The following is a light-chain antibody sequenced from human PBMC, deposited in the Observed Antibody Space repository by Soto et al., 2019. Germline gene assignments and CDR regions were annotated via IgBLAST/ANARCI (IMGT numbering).Light chain of an antibody. Sequence: DLQMTQSPSSLSASVEDRVIITCRASQSISNHLNWYQQKPGKAPNLLIFAASSLQSGVPSRFSGSRSGPDFTLTISSLQPEDFATYYCQQSYSSPPTFGQGTKVDIK. CDR1: QSISNH. V-gene: IGKV1-39*01. CDR3: QQSYSSPPT. CDR2: AAS. J-gene: IGKJ1*01.